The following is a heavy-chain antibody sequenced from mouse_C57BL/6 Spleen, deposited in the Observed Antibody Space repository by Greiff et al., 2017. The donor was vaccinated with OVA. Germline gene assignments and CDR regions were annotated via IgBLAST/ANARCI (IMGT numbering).Heavy chain of an antibody. CDR1: GFTFSSYG. D-gene: IGHD2-1*01. CDR2: ISSGGSYT. Sequence: EVQLLESGGDLVKPGGSLKLSCAASGFTFSSYGMSWVRQTPDTRLEWVATISSGGSYTYYPDSVKGRFTISRDNAKNTLYLQMSSLKSEDTAMYYCARLGGNYSYGYVDVWGTGTTVTVSS. CDR3: ARLGGNYSYGYVDV. V-gene: IGHV5-6*01. J-gene: IGHJ1*03.